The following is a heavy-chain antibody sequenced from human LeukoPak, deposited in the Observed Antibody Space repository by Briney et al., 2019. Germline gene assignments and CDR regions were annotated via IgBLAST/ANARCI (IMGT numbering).Heavy chain of an antibody. CDR2: IYYSGST. D-gene: IGHD1-26*01. J-gene: IGHJ5*02. Sequence: SETLSLTCTVSGGSISSHYWSWIRQPPGKGLEWIGYIYYSGSTNYNPSLKSRVTISVDTSKNQFSLKLSSVTAADTAVYYCARVELSDWFDPWGQGTPVTVSS. V-gene: IGHV4-59*11. CDR1: GGSISSHY. CDR3: ARVELSDWFDP.